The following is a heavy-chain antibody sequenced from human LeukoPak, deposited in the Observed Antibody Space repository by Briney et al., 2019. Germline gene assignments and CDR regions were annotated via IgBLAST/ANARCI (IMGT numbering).Heavy chain of an antibody. V-gene: IGHV4-31*03. Sequence: SETLSLTCTVSGGSISSGGYYWSWIRQHPGKGLEWIGYIYYSGSTYYNPSLKSRVTISVDTSKNQFSLRLSSVTAADTAVYYCARIPKYDFWSGYYWFDPWGQGTLVTVSS. CDR2: IYYSGST. CDR3: ARIPKYDFWSGYYWFDP. J-gene: IGHJ5*02. D-gene: IGHD3-3*01. CDR1: GGSISSGGYY.